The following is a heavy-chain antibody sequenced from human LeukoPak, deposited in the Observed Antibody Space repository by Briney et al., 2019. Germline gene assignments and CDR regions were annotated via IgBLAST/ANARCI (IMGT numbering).Heavy chain of an antibody. CDR2: ISGSGGST. CDR3: AKAKYYYDSSGYYSSDY. J-gene: IGHJ4*02. Sequence: SGGSLRLSCAASGFTFSSYAMSWVRQAPGKGLEWVSAISGSGGSTCYADSVKGRFTISRDNSKNTLYLQMNSLRAEDTAVYYCAKAKYYYDSSGYYSSDYWGQGTLVTVSS. D-gene: IGHD3-22*01. CDR1: GFTFSSYA. V-gene: IGHV3-23*01.